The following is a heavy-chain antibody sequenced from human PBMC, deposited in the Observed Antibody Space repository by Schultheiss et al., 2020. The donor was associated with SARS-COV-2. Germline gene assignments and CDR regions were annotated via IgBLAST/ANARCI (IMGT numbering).Heavy chain of an antibody. J-gene: IGHJ6*03. CDR1: GFTVSSNY. CDR3: ARDITYLPDYYYYMDV. V-gene: IGHV3-66*01. CDR2: IYSGGST. D-gene: IGHD3-10*01. Sequence: GGSLRLSCAASGFTVSSNYMSWVRQAPGKGLEWVSVIYSGGSTYYADSVKGRFTISRDNSKNTLYLQMNSLRAEDTAVYYCARDITYLPDYYYYMDVWGKGTTVNVSS.